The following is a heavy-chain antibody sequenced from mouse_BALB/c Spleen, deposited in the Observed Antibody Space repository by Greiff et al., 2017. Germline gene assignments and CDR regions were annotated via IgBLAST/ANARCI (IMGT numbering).Heavy chain of an antibody. CDR1: GYTFTDYA. V-gene: IGHV1S137*01. D-gene: IGHD2-1*01. Sequence: QVQLQQSGAELVRPGVSVKISCKGSGYTFTDYAMHWVKQSHAKSLEWIGVISTYYGDASYNQKFKGKATMTVDKSSSTAYMELARLTSEDSAIYYCARDGNSFAYWGQGTLVTVSA. CDR2: ISTYYGDA. CDR3: ARDGNSFAY. J-gene: IGHJ3*01.